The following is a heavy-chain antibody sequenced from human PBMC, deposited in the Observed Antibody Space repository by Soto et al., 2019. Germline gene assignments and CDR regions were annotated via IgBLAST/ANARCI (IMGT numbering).Heavy chain of an antibody. CDR1: GFTFSSYA. Sequence: GSLRLSCAASGFTFSSYAMSWVRQAPGKGLEWVSAISGSGGSTYYADSVKGRFTISRDNSKNTLYLQMNSLRAEDTAVYYCANPPSPYCYYRMDVWGPGTTVTVSS. CDR2: ISGSGGST. J-gene: IGHJ6*02. CDR3: ANPPSPYCYYRMDV. D-gene: IGHD2-2*01. V-gene: IGHV3-23*01.